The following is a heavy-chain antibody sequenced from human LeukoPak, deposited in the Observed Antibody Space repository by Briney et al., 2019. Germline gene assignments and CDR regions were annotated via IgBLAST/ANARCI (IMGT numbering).Heavy chain of an antibody. Sequence: GGSLRLSCAASGFTFSSYGMHWVRQAPGKGLEWVAFIRYDGSNKYYADSVKGRFTISRDNSKNTLYLQMNSLRAEDTAVYYCARERVYYYYMDVWGKGTTVTVSS. V-gene: IGHV3-30*02. J-gene: IGHJ6*03. CDR1: GFTFSSYG. CDR2: IRYDGSNK. CDR3: ARERVYYYYMDV.